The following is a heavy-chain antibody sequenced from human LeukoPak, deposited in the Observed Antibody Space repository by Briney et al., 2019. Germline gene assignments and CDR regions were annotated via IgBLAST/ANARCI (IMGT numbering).Heavy chain of an antibody. Sequence: ASVKVSCKASGYSFTSYAMSWVRQAPGQGLEWMGWINTNTGNPTYAQGFTGRFVFSLDTSVSTAYLQNSSLKAEDTAVYYCAREFYSSSRYWFDPWGQGTLVTVSS. J-gene: IGHJ5*02. CDR1: GYSFTSYA. V-gene: IGHV7-4-1*02. D-gene: IGHD6-13*01. CDR2: INTNTGNP. CDR3: AREFYSSSRYWFDP.